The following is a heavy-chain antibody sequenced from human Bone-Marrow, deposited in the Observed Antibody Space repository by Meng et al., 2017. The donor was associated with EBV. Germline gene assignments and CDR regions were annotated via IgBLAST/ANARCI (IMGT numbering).Heavy chain of an antibody. CDR2: ISADNGNT. Sequence: VQSGTEIKKPGASVKVSCKASGYTFTRYGISWVRQAPGQGLEWMGWISADNGNTHYAQKLQGRVTMTTDTSTSTAYMELRSLRSDDTAVYYCARERWGITMIVEPFDYWGQGTLVTVSS. V-gene: IGHV1-18*01. CDR1: GYTFTRYG. D-gene: IGHD3-22*01. CDR3: ARERWGITMIVEPFDY. J-gene: IGHJ4*02.